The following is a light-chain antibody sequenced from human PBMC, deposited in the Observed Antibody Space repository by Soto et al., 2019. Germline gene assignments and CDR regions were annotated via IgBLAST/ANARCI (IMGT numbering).Light chain of an antibody. V-gene: IGLV3-21*02. J-gene: IGLJ3*02. Sequence: SYELTQPPSVSVAPGQTAMITCGGNNIGNKSVHWYQQRPGQAPVLVVYDDSDRPSGIPDRFSGSNSGNTATLIISRVEAGHEADYYCQVWDSSSDRWVFGGGTKLTVL. CDR3: QVWDSSSDRWV. CDR2: DDS. CDR1: NIGNKS.